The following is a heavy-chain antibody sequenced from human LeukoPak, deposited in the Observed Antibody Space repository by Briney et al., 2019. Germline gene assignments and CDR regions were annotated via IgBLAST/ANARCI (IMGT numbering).Heavy chain of an antibody. CDR3: ARDHQIGAVLITAFDY. J-gene: IGHJ4*02. CDR2: ISSSGSTI. Sequence: GGSLRLSCAASGFTFSSYAMSWVRQAPGKGLEWVSYISSSGSTIYYADSVKGRFTISRDNAKNSLYLQMNSLRAEDTAVYYCARDHQIGAVLITAFDYWGQGTLVTVSS. D-gene: IGHD3-22*01. CDR1: GFTFSSYA. V-gene: IGHV3-48*04.